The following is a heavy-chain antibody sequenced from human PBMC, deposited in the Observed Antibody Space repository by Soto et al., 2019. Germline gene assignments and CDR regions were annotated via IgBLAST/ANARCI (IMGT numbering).Heavy chain of an antibody. Sequence: PSETMSVTCTVADDTISGTRWWSWVRLSPGKGLEWIGEIYHLGRTNYNPSLKSRVTLSIDKSNNQFSLTLTSVTAADTAVYFCARTGKFYYYDTTGLPFDPWGPGILVTVSS. J-gene: IGHJ5*02. CDR3: ARTGKFYYYDTTGLPFDP. CDR1: DDTISGTRW. V-gene: IGHV4-4*02. D-gene: IGHD3-22*01. CDR2: IYHLGRT.